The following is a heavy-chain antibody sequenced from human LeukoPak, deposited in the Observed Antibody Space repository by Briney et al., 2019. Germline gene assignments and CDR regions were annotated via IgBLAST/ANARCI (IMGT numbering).Heavy chain of an antibody. Sequence: SETLSLTCTVTGGSISSYYWSWIRQPAGKGLEWIGRIYTSGSTNYNPSLKSRVTISVDTSKNQFSLKLSSVTAADTAVYYCASYGDYDWYFDLWDRGTLVTVSS. V-gene: IGHV4-4*07. D-gene: IGHD4-17*01. CDR2: IYTSGST. J-gene: IGHJ2*01. CDR1: GGSISSYY. CDR3: ASYGDYDWYFDL.